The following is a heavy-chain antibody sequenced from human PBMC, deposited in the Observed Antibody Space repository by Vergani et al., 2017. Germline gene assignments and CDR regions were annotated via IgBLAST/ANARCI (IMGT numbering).Heavy chain of an antibody. V-gene: IGHV1-69*04. Sequence: QVQLVQSGAEVKKPGASVKVSCKASGYTFTSYGISWVRQAPGQGLEWMGRIIPILGIANYAQKFQGRVTITADESTSTAYMELSSLRSEDTAVYYCARAIWVRGVIITRRYYYYGMDVWGQGTTVTVSS. CDR1: GYTFTSYG. D-gene: IGHD3-10*01. J-gene: IGHJ6*02. CDR3: ARAIWVRGVIITRRYYYYGMDV. CDR2: IIPILGIA.